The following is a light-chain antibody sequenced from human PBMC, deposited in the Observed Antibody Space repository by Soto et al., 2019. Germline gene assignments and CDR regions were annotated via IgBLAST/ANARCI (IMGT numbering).Light chain of an antibody. CDR3: QQYGSPPRT. CDR1: QSVSSSY. V-gene: IGKV3-20*01. J-gene: IGKJ1*01. Sequence: EIVLTQSPGTLSLSPGERATLSCRASQSVSSSYLAWYQQNPGQAPRLLIYGASSRATGIPDRFSGSGSGTDFTLTISRLEPEDFAVSYCQQYGSPPRTFGQGTTVEIK. CDR2: GAS.